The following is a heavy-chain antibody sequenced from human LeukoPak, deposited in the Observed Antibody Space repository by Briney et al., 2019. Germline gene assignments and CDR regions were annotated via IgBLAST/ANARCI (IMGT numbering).Heavy chain of an antibody. CDR3: AKTWSGTFHI. J-gene: IGHJ3*02. CDR1: GGSINSGTDY. Sequence: PSETLSLTCTVSGGSINSGTDYWSWIRQPAGKGLEWIGHTFASGATNYSPSLKSRITTSVDTSKNQFSLSLTSVTAADTAVYYCAKTWSGTFHIWGHGTMVTVSS. CDR2: TFASGAT. D-gene: IGHD2-15*01. V-gene: IGHV4-61*09.